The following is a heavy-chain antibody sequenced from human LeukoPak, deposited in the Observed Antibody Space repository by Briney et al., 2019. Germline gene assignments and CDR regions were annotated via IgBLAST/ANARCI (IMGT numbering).Heavy chain of an antibody. V-gene: IGHV3-30*01. CDR1: GFSFSSYA. J-gene: IGHJ3*02. Sequence: GGSLRLSCAASGFSFSSYAMHWVRQTPGKGLEWVAVISYGGTTKYYADSVRGRFTISRDNSKNTLDLQMNSLRPEDTAVYHCARRGPLGDGLDIWGQGTMVTVSS. CDR2: ISYGGTTK. D-gene: IGHD3-10*01. CDR3: ARRGPLGDGLDI.